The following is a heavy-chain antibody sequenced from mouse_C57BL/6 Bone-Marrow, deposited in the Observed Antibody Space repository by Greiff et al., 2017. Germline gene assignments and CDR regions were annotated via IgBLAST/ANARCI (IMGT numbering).Heavy chain of an antibody. CDR3: ARGDYYGSSLRYFDY. V-gene: IGHV5-4*03. CDR1: GFTFSSYA. CDR2: ISDGGSYT. Sequence: EVMLVESGGGLVKPGGSLKLSCAASGFTFSSYAMSWVRQTPEKRLEWVATISDGGSYTYYPDNVKGRFTISRDNAKNNLYLQMRHLKSEDTAMYYCARGDYYGSSLRYFDYWGQGTTLTVSS. D-gene: IGHD1-1*01. J-gene: IGHJ2*01.